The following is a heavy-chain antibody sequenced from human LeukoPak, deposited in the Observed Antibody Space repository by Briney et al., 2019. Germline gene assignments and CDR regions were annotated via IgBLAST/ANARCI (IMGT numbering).Heavy chain of an antibody. Sequence: ASVKVSCKTSGYTFTGYYMHWVRQAPGQGLEWMGWINPNSGGTNYAQKFQGRVTMTRDTSISTAYMELSRLRSDDTAVYYCARGGPSYSSSWYSRPFDYWGQGTLVTVSS. CDR1: GYTFTGYY. CDR3: ARGGPSYSSSWYSRPFDY. V-gene: IGHV1-2*02. J-gene: IGHJ4*02. D-gene: IGHD6-13*01. CDR2: INPNSGGT.